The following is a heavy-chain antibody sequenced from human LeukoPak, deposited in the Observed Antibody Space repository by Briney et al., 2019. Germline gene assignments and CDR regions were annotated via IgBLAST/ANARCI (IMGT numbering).Heavy chain of an antibody. CDR3: AAAGIVAGWVDY. CDR2: IYYSGST. Sequence: PSETLSLTCTVSGGSISSYYWSWIRQPPGKGLEWIGYIYYSGSTNYNPSLKSRVTISVDTSKNQFSLKLSSVTAADTAVYYCAAAGIVAGWVDYWGQGTLVTVSS. D-gene: IGHD6-19*01. V-gene: IGHV4-59*08. J-gene: IGHJ4*02. CDR1: GGSISSYY.